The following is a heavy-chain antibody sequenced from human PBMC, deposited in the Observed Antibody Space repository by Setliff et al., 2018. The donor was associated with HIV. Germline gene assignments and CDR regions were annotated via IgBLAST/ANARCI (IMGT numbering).Heavy chain of an antibody. Sequence: SETLSLTCTVSGGSISSGGHYWNRIRQPAGRGLERIGHVYTSGSASYNPPLKSRVTISIDTSKNQFSLQLSSVTAADTAVYYCARVSYTGSSYIDYWGRGTLVTVSS. CDR3: ARVSYTGSSYIDY. V-gene: IGHV4-61*09. CDR1: GGSISSGGHY. CDR2: VYTSGSA. J-gene: IGHJ4*02. D-gene: IGHD6-6*01.